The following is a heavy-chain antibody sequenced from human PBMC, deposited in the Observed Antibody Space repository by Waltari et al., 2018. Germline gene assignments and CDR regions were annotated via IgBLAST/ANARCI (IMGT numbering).Heavy chain of an antibody. CDR2: ISHDGSVI. CDR3: TRDVGYCSGGACYRWFDP. CDR1: GFTFSSYN. D-gene: IGHD2-15*01. Sequence: EVQLVESGGDLVQPGGSLRLSCATSGFTFSSYNLNWVRQAPGKGPEWLSCISHDGSVIFDADSVQGRFTISRDIARDSVYLQMNSLRAEDTGVYYCTRDVGYCSGGACYRWFDPWGQGTLVTVSS. V-gene: IGHV3-48*01. J-gene: IGHJ5*02.